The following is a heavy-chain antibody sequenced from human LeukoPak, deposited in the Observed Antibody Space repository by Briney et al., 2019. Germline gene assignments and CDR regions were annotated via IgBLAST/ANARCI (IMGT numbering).Heavy chain of an antibody. CDR2: IDGSGGST. Sequence: GGSLRLSCAGSGFTFSDYAMSWVRQAPGKGLEWVSNIDGSGGSTYYSDSVKGRFTISRDESKNTLYLQMNSLRAEDTAVYYCAKDKYSSSWYYFDYWGQGTLVTVSS. J-gene: IGHJ4*02. CDR1: GFTFSDYA. D-gene: IGHD6-13*01. V-gene: IGHV3-23*01. CDR3: AKDKYSSSWYYFDY.